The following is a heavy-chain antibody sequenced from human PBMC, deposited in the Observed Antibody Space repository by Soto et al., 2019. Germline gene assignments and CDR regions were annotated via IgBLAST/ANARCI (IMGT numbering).Heavy chain of an antibody. CDR3: ARDFSDSGDFFGGGWFDP. V-gene: IGHV4-4*07. CDR1: GGSISSYY. J-gene: IGHJ5*02. CDR2: IYTSGST. Sequence: SETLSLTCTVSGGSISSYYWSWIRQPAGKGLEWIGRIYTSGSTNYNPSLKSRVTMSVDTSKNQFSLKLSSVTAADTAVYYCARDFSDSGDFFGGGWFDPWGQGTLVTVSS. D-gene: IGHD4-17*01.